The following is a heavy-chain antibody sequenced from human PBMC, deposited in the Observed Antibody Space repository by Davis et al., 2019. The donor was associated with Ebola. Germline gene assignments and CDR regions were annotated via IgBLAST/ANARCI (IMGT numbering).Heavy chain of an antibody. Sequence: SETLSLTCAVYGGSFSGYYWSWIRQPPGKGLEWIGEINHSGSTNYNPSLKSRVTISVDTSKNQFSLKLNSVTAADTAVYYCARSDFWSGYSRWGQGTLVTVSS. J-gene: IGHJ4*02. D-gene: IGHD3-3*01. CDR3: ARSDFWSGYSR. CDR2: INHSGST. V-gene: IGHV4-34*01. CDR1: GGSFSGYY.